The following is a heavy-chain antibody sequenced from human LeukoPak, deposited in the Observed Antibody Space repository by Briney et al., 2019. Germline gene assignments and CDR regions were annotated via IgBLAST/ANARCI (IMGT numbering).Heavy chain of an antibody. J-gene: IGHJ2*01. CDR1: GGTFSSYA. Sequence: SVKVSCKASGGTFSSYAISWVPQAPGQGLEWMGRIIPIFGTANYAQKFQGRVTITTDESTSTAYMELSSLRSEDTAVYYCARDRDGDYFTWYFDLWGRGTLVTVSS. CDR3: ARDRDGDYFTWYFDL. V-gene: IGHV1-69*05. D-gene: IGHD4-17*01. CDR2: IIPIFGTA.